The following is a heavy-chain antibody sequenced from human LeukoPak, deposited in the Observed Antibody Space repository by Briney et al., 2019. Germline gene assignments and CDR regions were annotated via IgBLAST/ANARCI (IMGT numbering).Heavy chain of an antibody. CDR2: IYPGDSDT. CDR3: ARGSGARGYYFDY. Sequence: GESLKISCKGSGYSFTSYWIGWVRQMPGKGLEWMGIIYPGDSDTRYSPSFQGQATISADKSISTAYLQWSSLKASDTATYYCARGSGARGYYFDYWGQGTLVTVSS. V-gene: IGHV5-51*01. J-gene: IGHJ4*02. CDR1: GYSFTSYW. D-gene: IGHD3-10*01.